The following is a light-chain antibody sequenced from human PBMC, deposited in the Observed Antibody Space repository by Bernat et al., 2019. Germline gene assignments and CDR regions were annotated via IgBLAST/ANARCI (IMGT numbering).Light chain of an antibody. CDR2: GAS. J-gene: IGKJ4*01. Sequence: EIVLTQSPGTLSLSPGERATLSCRASQSVSTGYLAWYQQKPGQPPRLLIYGASSRATGIPDRCSASGSGTDFTFTISRLEPEDFAVYYCQQYTTSPPAFTFGGGTKVEIK. CDR3: QQYTTSPPAFT. V-gene: IGKV3-20*01. CDR1: QSVSTGY.